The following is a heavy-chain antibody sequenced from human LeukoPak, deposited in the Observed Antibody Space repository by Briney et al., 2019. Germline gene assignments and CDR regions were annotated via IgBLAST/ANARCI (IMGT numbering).Heavy chain of an antibody. V-gene: IGHV3-7*01. D-gene: IGHD3-10*01. Sequence: GGSLRLSCAASGFTFSSYWMSWARQAPGKGLEWVANIKQDGSEKYYVDSVKGRFTISRDNAKNSLYLQMNSLRAEDTAVYYCARELTMVRGVIDYWGQGTLVTVSS. CDR1: GFTFSSYW. J-gene: IGHJ4*02. CDR2: IKQDGSEK. CDR3: ARELTMVRGVIDY.